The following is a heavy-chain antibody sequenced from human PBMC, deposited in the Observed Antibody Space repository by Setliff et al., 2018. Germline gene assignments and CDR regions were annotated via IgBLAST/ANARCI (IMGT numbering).Heavy chain of an antibody. CDR3: TTDRAGCYGTTCFNALEI. V-gene: IGHV3-7*03. CDR1: GFTFSSYC. J-gene: IGHJ3*02. D-gene: IGHD2-2*01. Sequence: GGSLRLSCAASGFTFSSYCMSWVRQAPGKGLEWVANIRQDGSEKYYVGSAKGRFTISRDDSKATLYLYMDSLKTEDTAVYYCTTDRAGCYGTTCFNALEIWGHGTMVTVSS. CDR2: IRQDGSEK.